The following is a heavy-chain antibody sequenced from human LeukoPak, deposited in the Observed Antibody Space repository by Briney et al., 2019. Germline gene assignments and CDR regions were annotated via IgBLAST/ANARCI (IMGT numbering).Heavy chain of an antibody. V-gene: IGHV1-46*01. D-gene: IGHD5-18*01. CDR3: ARYIYGYLHY. CDR2: INPSGGST. Sequence: ASVKVSCKASGYTFTNYNIHWVRQAPGQGLEWMGIINPSGGSTSYAQKFQGRVTMTRDTSTSTVYMELSSLRSEDTAVYYCARYIYGYLHYLGQGALVTVSS. CDR1: GYTFTNYN. J-gene: IGHJ4*02.